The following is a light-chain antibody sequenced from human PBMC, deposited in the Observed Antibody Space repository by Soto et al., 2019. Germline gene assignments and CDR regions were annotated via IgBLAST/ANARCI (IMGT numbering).Light chain of an antibody. CDR3: QQYHSSWT. CDR2: DAS. J-gene: IGKJ1*01. CDR1: QSISSW. V-gene: IGKV1-5*01. Sequence: DFQMTQSPSTLSASVGDRVIITCRASQSISSWLAWYQQKPGKVPNLLIYDASNLESGVPTRFSGSGSGTEFTLTISSLPPDDVANYYCQQYHSSWTFGRGTKVDIK.